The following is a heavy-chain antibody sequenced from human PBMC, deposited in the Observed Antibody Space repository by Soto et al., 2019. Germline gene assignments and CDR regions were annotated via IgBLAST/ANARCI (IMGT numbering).Heavy chain of an antibody. Sequence: ILSLTCTISGGSIISGGYYWSWIRQHPGKGLEWIGYIYHSGSTYYNPSLKSRVTISVDTSKNQFSLKLSSVTAADTAVYYCARDRITMVRGNFDIWGQGTMVTVSS. CDR3: ARDRITMVRGNFDI. V-gene: IGHV4-31*03. CDR1: GGSIISGGYY. CDR2: IYHSGST. J-gene: IGHJ3*02. D-gene: IGHD3-10*01.